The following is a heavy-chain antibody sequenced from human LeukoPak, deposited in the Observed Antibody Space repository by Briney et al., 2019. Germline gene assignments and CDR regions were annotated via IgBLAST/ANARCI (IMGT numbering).Heavy chain of an antibody. J-gene: IGHJ4*02. CDR2: ISGSGGTT. CDR3: ATRDLYYYDSSGYYPFGY. D-gene: IGHD3-22*01. Sequence: GGSLRLSCAASGFTFNSYAMSWVRQAPGKGLEWVSAISGSGGTTYYADSVKGRFTISRDNAKNSLYLQMNSLRAEDTAVYYCATRDLYYYDSSGYYPFGYWGQGTLVTVSS. V-gene: IGHV3-23*01. CDR1: GFTFNSYA.